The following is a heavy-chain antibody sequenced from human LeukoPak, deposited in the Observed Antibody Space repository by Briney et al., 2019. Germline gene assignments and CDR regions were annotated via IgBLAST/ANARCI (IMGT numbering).Heavy chain of an antibody. CDR1: GDSVSSNSVT. CDR2: TYYRSTWYN. Sequence: SQTLSLTCAISGDSVSSNSVTWNWISQSPSRGLEWLGRTYYRSTWYNDYAVSVRGRITVNPDTSKNQFSLHLNSVTPEDTAVYYCARRLTQYDCFDPWGQGILVTVSS. J-gene: IGHJ5*02. V-gene: IGHV6-1*01. CDR3: ARRLTQYDCFDP. D-gene: IGHD2-2*01.